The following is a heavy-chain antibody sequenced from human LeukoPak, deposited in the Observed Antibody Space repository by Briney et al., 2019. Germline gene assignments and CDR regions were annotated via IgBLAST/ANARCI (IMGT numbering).Heavy chain of an antibody. CDR2: IIPIFGTA. CDR1: GGTFSSYA. D-gene: IGHD5-18*01. V-gene: IGHV1-69*13. CDR3: ARDTAMVTSPFDI. Sequence: SVKVSCKASGGTFSSYAISWVRQAPGQGLEWMGGIIPIFGTANYAQKFQGRVAITADESTSTAYMELSSLRSEDTAVYYCARDTAMVTSPFDIWGQGTMVTVSS. J-gene: IGHJ3*02.